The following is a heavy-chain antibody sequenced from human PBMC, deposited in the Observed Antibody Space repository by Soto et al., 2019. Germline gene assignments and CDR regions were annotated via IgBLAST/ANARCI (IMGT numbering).Heavy chain of an antibody. V-gene: IGHV3-74*01. CDR3: VRDGHCITTSCYGNWFDP. Sequence: EVQLVESGGGLVQPGWSLRLSCAASGFTFSTYWMHWIRHVPGKGLEWVSRINSDASNTYYADSVKGRFTISRDNAKNTLHWEMNSLSAESRAVYYCVRDGHCITTSCYGNWFDPSGQRTLGTFSS. CDR2: INSDASNT. D-gene: IGHD2-2*01. J-gene: IGHJ5*02. CDR1: GFTFSTYW.